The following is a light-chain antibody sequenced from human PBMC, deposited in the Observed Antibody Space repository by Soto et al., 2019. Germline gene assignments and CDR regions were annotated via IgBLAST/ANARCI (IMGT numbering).Light chain of an antibody. V-gene: IGKV3-15*01. CDR1: QSVSTN. Sequence: EIVMTQSPATLSVSPVERATRSCRASQSVSTNLAGYQQTPGQAPRLLIFGASARATGIPARFSGSGSGTEFTLTISSLQSEDFAVYYCQQYNTWLGTFGQGTKVEIK. CDR3: QQYNTWLGT. CDR2: GAS. J-gene: IGKJ1*01.